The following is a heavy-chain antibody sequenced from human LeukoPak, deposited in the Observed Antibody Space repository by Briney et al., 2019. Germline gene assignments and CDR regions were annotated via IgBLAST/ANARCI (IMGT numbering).Heavy chain of an antibody. D-gene: IGHD6-19*01. CDR3: ARVSYSSGWYREPNWFDP. Sequence: ASVKVSCKASGYTFTNYGIGWVRQAPGQGLEWMGWISTYNGNTKYGQKFQGRGTMTTDTSTSTAYMELRSLRSDDTAVYYCARVSYSSGWYREPNWFDPWGQGTLVTVSS. V-gene: IGHV1-18*01. J-gene: IGHJ5*02. CDR2: ISTYNGNT. CDR1: GYTFTNYG.